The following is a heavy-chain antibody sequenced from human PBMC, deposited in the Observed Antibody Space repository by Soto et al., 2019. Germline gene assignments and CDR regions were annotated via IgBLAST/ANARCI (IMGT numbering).Heavy chain of an antibody. CDR1: GGSISSYY. CDR3: ARERTWSGHFNWFAP. CDR2: SYYSGST. J-gene: IGHJ5*02. D-gene: IGHD3-3*01. V-gene: IGHV4-59*01. Sequence: SETLSLTCTVSGGSISSYYWSWIRQPPGKGLEWIGYSYYSGSTNYNPSLKSRVTISVDTSKNQFSLKLSSVTAADTAVYYCARERTWSGHFNWFAPRGRGTLVTVS.